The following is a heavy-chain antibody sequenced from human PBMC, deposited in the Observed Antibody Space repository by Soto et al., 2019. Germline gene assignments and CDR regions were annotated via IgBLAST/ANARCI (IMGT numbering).Heavy chain of an antibody. CDR2: IDWDDDK. CDR3: SRMSGRSSELSIYGMDV. CDR1: DLSLSTSGMR. V-gene: IGHV2-70*04. Sequence: GPTLRNPTQTLTLPCAFPDLSLSTSGMRVSWIRQPPGKALEWLARIDWDDDKFYSTSLKTRLTISKDTSKNQVVLTMTNMDPVDTATYYCSRMSGRSSELSIYGMDVWGQGTTVTVS. J-gene: IGHJ6*02. D-gene: IGHD6-6*01.